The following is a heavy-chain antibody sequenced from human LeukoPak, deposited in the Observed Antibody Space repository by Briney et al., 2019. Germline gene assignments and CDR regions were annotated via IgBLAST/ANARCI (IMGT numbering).Heavy chain of an antibody. CDR1: GFSFSTYG. CDR2: IRYDGSHQ. Sequence: GGSLRLSCAAYGFSFSTYGMHWVRQAPGKGLESVAVIRYDGSHQYYADSVKGRFTISRDMSNNTLYLQMNNLRVDDTALYYCARDLGLRYGSGTCRFDPWGQGTQVIVSS. J-gene: IGHJ5*02. V-gene: IGHV3-33*08. D-gene: IGHD3-10*01. CDR3: ARDLGLRYGSGTCRFDP.